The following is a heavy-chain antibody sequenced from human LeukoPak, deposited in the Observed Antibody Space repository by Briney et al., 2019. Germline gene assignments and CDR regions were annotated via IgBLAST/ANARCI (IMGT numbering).Heavy chain of an antibody. D-gene: IGHD6-19*01. CDR2: ISTTGSSI. CDR1: GFTFSSHE. Sequence: PGGSLRLSCAASGFTFSSHEMNWVRQAPGKGLEWVSYISTTGSSIYYADSVKGRFTISRDNVKNLLYLQMNSLRAEDTAVYYCARVQRGIAVALDYWGQGTLATVSS. J-gene: IGHJ4*02. CDR3: ARVQRGIAVALDY. V-gene: IGHV3-48*03.